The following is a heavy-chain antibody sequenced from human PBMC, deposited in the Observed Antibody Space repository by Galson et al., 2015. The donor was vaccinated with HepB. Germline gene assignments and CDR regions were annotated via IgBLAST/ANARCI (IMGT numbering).Heavy chain of an antibody. CDR2: IKQDGSEK. V-gene: IGHV3-7*04. J-gene: IGHJ4*02. CDR3: ARGRLLDY. Sequence: SLRLSCAASGFSFSNFWMNWVRQAPGKGLEWVANIKQDGSEKYYVDSVKGRFAISRDNAKNSLYLQMNSLRAEDTAVYYCARGRLLDYWGQGTLVTVSS. CDR1: GFSFSNFW.